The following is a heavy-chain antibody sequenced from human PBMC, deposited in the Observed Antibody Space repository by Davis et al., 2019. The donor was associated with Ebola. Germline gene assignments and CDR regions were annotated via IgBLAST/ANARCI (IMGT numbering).Heavy chain of an antibody. CDR1: GSTFNTYA. V-gene: IGHV3-30*03. J-gene: IGHJ6*02. CDR2: ISYDGRNK. CDR3: ATSFRQYYYDSSGYNYYYFGMDV. D-gene: IGHD3-22*01. Sequence: GESLKISCAPSGSTFNTYAIHWVRQAPGKGLEWVAVISYDGRNKYYADSVKGRFTVARDTSKNTLFLHMNSLRSEDTAVYYCATSFRQYYYDSSGYNYYYFGMDVWGQGTTVTVSS.